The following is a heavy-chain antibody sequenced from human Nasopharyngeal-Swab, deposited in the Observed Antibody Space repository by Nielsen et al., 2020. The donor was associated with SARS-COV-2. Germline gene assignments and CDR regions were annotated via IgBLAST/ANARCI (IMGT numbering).Heavy chain of an antibody. V-gene: IGHV3-53*04. D-gene: IGHD3-22*01. J-gene: IGHJ3*02. CDR3: ARGGVGYYDSSGPRDDTFDI. CDR2: LYGGGST. Sequence: WIRQPPGKGLEWVSILYGGGSTYYADSVKGRFTISRHNSKNTLYLQMNSLRAEDTAVYYCARGGVGYYDSSGPRDDTFDIWGQGTMVTVSS.